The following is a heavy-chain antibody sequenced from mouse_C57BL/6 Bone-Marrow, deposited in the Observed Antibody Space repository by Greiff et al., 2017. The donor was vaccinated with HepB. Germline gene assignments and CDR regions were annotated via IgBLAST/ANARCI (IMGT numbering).Heavy chain of an antibody. V-gene: IGHV3-8*01. Sequence: EVKVVESGPGLAKPSQTLSLTCSVTGYSITSDYWNWIRKFPGNKLEYMGYISYSGSTYYNPSLKSQISLTRDTSKNQFYLQLNSVTTEDTATYYCARYSRWYFDVWGTGTTVTVSS. CDR1: GYSITSDY. J-gene: IGHJ1*03. CDR3: ARYSRWYFDV. CDR2: ISYSGST.